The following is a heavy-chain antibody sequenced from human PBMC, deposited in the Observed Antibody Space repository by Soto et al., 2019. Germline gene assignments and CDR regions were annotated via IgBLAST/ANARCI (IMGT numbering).Heavy chain of an antibody. Sequence: QVQLQQWGAGLLKPSETLSLTCAVYGGSFSGYYWSWIRQPPGKGLEWIGEINHSGSTNYKPSLKSRVTISVDTSKNQFSLKLSSVTAADTAVYYCAMKEGYDFWSGYYEVDYWGQGTLVTVSS. CDR2: INHSGST. D-gene: IGHD3-3*01. J-gene: IGHJ4*02. V-gene: IGHV4-34*01. CDR1: GGSFSGYY. CDR3: AMKEGYDFWSGYYEVDY.